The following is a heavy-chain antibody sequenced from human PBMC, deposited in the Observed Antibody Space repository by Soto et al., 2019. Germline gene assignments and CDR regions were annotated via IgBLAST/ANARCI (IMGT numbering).Heavy chain of an antibody. Sequence: QVQLQESGPGLVKPSGTLSLTCAVSGGSISSSNWWSWVRQPPGKGLEWIGEIYHSGNTNYNPSPKSRVTIAVDKSKTQFSLKLSSVPAADTAVYYCARAQTCSSGWYTWFDPWGQGTLVTVSS. D-gene: IGHD6-19*01. CDR3: ARAQTCSSGWYTWFDP. V-gene: IGHV4-4*02. CDR1: GGSISSSNW. CDR2: IYHSGNT. J-gene: IGHJ5*02.